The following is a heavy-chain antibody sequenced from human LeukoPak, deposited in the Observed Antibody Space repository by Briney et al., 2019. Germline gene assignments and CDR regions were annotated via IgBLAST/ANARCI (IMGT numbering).Heavy chain of an antibody. CDR3: ARSIVVPAAINSYYFDY. Sequence: PVGSLRLSCAASGFTFANHGMSWVRHAPGKGLEWGSGINWNGGSTGSADSVKCRVTISKDNAKNSLYLQMNSLRAEVSALYYCARSIVVPAAINSYYFDYWGQGTLVTVSS. V-gene: IGHV3-20*04. CDR1: GFTFANHG. J-gene: IGHJ4*02. CDR2: INWNGGST. D-gene: IGHD2-2*01.